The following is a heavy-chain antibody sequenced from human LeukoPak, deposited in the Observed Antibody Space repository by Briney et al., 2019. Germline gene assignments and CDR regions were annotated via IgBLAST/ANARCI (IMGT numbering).Heavy chain of an antibody. CDR2: ISSCSKYI. CDR3: AREGYFDILTGYYIPPPIDY. D-gene: IGHD3-9*01. V-gene: IGHV3-21*01. J-gene: IGHJ4*02. CDR1: GFTFSSYG. Sequence: GGSLRLSCAASGFTFSSYGMHWVRQAPGKGLEWVSSISSCSKYIYHADSVKGRFTISRDNAKTSLYLQMNSLRAEDTAVYYCAREGYFDILTGYYIPPPIDYWGQGTLVTVSS.